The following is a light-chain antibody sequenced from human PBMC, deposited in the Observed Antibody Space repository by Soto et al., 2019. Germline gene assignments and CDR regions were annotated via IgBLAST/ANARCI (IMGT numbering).Light chain of an antibody. J-gene: IGKJ1*01. V-gene: IGKV3D-20*02. CDR3: QQRSNWPRT. Sequence: EMVLTQSPGTLSLSPGDRATLSCRASQSVSNDYVAWVQQKPGQTPRLLIYSVSSWATGIPARFSGSGSGTDFTLTISSLEPEDFAVYYCQQRSNWPRTFGQGTKVDNK. CDR1: QSVSNDY. CDR2: SVS.